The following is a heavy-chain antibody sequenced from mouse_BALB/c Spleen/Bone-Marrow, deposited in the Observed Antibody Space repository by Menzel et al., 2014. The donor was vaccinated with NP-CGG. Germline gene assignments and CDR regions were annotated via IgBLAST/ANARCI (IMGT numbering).Heavy chain of an antibody. CDR2: INPSNGRT. V-gene: IGHV1S81*02. J-gene: IGHJ4*01. D-gene: IGHD1-1*01. Sequence: QVQLQQSGAELVKPGASVKLTRKASGYTFTSYWMYWVKQRPGQGLEWIGEINPSNGRTNYNEKFKSKATLTVDKSSSTAYMQLSSLTSEDSAVYYCAREGNYYGSIAMDYWGRGTSVTVSS. CDR3: AREGNYYGSIAMDY. CDR1: GYTFTSYW.